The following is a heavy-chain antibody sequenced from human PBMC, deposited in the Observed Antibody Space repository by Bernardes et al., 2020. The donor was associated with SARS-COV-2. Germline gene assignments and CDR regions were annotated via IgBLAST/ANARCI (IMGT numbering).Heavy chain of an antibody. CDR1: GYTFTSYG. CDR3: ARGHMVRGVIYWFDP. Sequence: ASVKVSCKASGYTFTSYGISWVRQAPGQGLAWMGWISAYNGNTNYAQKLQGRVTMTTDTSTSTAYMELRSLRSDDTAVYYCARGHMVRGVIYWFDPWGQGTLVTVSS. J-gene: IGHJ5*02. CDR2: ISAYNGNT. D-gene: IGHD3-10*01. V-gene: IGHV1-18*01.